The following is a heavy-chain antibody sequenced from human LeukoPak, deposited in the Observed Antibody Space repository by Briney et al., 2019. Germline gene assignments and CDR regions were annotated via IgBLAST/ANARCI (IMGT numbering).Heavy chain of an antibody. D-gene: IGHD3-10*01. CDR2: IIPIFGTA. Sequence: GASVKVSCKASGGTFSSYAISWVRQAPGQGLEWMGGIIPIFGTANYAQKFQGRVTITADESTSTAYMELSSLRSVDTAVYYCARVAYYYGSGSYPFDYWGQGTLVTVSS. J-gene: IGHJ4*02. CDR3: ARVAYYYGSGSYPFDY. CDR1: GGTFSSYA. V-gene: IGHV1-69*13.